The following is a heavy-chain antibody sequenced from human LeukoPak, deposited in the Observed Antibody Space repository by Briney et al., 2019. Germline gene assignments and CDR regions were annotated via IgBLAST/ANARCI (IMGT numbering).Heavy chain of an antibody. J-gene: IGHJ6*02. Sequence: PGGSLRLSCAASGFTFSSYAMSWVRQAPGKGLEWVSAISGSGGSTYYADSVKGRFTISRDNSKNTLYLQMNSLRAEDTAVYYCAKDHWPAYITIFGVVEYGMDVWGQGTTVTVSS. V-gene: IGHV3-23*01. CDR2: ISGSGGST. CDR3: AKDHWPAYITIFGVVEYGMDV. D-gene: IGHD3-3*01. CDR1: GFTFSSYA.